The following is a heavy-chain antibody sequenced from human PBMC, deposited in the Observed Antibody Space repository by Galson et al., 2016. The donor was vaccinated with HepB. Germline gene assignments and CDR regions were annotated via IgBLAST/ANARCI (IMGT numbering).Heavy chain of an antibody. CDR3: GRDDNNGSPNWLAP. V-gene: IGHV3-7*03. D-gene: IGHD1-26*01. J-gene: IGHJ5*02. CDR2: IKDDGSER. Sequence: SLRLSCAASGFTFSGYWMTWVRQPPGKGLEWVANIKDDGSERYYVDSVKGRFTISRDNTKNLLYLQMSGLRAEDTAVYYCGRDDNNGSPNWLAPWGQGTLVTVSS. CDR1: GFTFSGYW.